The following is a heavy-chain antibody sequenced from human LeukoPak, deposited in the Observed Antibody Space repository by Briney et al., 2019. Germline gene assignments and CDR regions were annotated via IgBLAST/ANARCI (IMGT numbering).Heavy chain of an antibody. V-gene: IGHV3-30*18. CDR2: ISYDGSNK. CDR3: AKDASYGWDY. Sequence: GGSLRLSCAASGLTFSSYGMHWVRQAPGKGLEWVAVISYDGSNKYYADSVKGRFTISRDNSKNTLYLQMNSLRAEDTAVYYCAKDASYGWDYWGQGPLVTVSS. J-gene: IGHJ4*02. D-gene: IGHD4-17*01. CDR1: GLTFSSYG.